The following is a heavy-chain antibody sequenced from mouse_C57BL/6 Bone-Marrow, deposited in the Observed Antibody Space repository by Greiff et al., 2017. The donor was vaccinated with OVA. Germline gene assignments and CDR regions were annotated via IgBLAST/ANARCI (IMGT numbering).Heavy chain of an antibody. V-gene: IGHV1-53*01. Sequence: QVQLQQPGTELVKPGASVKLSCKASGYTFTSYWMHWVKQRPGQGLEWIGNINPSNGGTNYNEKFKSKATLTVDKSSSTAYMQLSSLTSEDSAVYYGARGGLYDYDEGAMDDWGQGTSVTVSS. J-gene: IGHJ4*01. CDR1: GYTFTSYW. CDR2: INPSNGGT. CDR3: ARGGLYDYDEGAMDD. D-gene: IGHD2-4*01.